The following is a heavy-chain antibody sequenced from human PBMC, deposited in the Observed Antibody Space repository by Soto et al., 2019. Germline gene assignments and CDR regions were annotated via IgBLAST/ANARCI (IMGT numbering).Heavy chain of an antibody. CDR1: GFTFNTYA. CDR3: AAGSARAATGGCDWFDS. CDR2: ISGSGSNT. V-gene: IGHV3-23*01. Sequence: EVHVLESGGGLVQPGGSLRLSCAASGFTFNTYALSWVRQAPGKGLEWVSGISGSGSNTFYGHAVKGRFTISRDNSKDTLYLQMNSLRVEDTAVYYCAAGSARAATGGCDWFDSWGQGTLVTVSS. J-gene: IGHJ5*01. D-gene: IGHD6-13*01.